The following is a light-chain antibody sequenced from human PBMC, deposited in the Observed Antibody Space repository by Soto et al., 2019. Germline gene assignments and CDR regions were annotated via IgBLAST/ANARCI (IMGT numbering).Light chain of an antibody. Sequence: QLVLTQSPSASASLGASAKLTCTLSSGHSSYAIAWHQQQPEKGPRYLMKLNSDGSHSKGDGIPDRFSGSSSGAERYLTISSLQSEDEADYYCQTWGTGIQVIGGGTKLTVL. J-gene: IGLJ2*01. V-gene: IGLV4-69*01. CDR2: LNSDGSH. CDR1: SGHSSYA. CDR3: QTWGTGIQV.